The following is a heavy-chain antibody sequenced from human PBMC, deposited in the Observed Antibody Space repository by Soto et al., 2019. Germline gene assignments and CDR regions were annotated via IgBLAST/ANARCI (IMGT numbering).Heavy chain of an antibody. D-gene: IGHD6-6*01. CDR3: ASNLKEYSSCYYYYGMDV. Sequence: QVQLVQSGAEVKKPGSSVKVSCKASGGTFSSYAISWVRQAPGQGLAWMGGIIPIFGTANYAQKFQGRVTITADESASTAYMEQSSLRSEDTAVYYGASNLKEYSSCYYYYGMDVWGQGATVTVSS. CDR1: GGTFSSYA. CDR2: IIPIFGTA. J-gene: IGHJ6*02. V-gene: IGHV1-69*01.